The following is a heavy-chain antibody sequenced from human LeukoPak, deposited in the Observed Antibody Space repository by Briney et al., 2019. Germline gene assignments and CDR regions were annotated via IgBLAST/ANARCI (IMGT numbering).Heavy chain of an antibody. CDR1: GYTFTGYY. V-gene: IGHV1-2*06. Sequence: ASVKVSCKASGYTFTGYYMHWVRQAPGQGLEWMGRINPNSGGTNYAQKFQGRVTMTRDTSISTAYMELSRLRSDDTAVYYCARDRXXXXYYDSSGYHDYWGQGTLVXVSS. J-gene: IGHJ4*02. CDR2: INPNSGGT. CDR3: ARDRXXXXYYDSSGYHDY. D-gene: IGHD3-22*01.